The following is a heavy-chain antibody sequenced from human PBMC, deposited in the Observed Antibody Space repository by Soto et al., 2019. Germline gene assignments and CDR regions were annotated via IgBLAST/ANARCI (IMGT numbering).Heavy chain of an antibody. CDR2: IYYSGST. CDR3: ARGCTNGGCYIDY. V-gene: IGHV4-59*01. J-gene: IGHJ4*02. D-gene: IGHD2-8*01. CDR1: GGSISSYY. Sequence: SETLSLTCTVSGGSISSYYWSWIRQPPGKGLEWIGYIYYSGSTNYNPSLKSRVTISVDTSKNQFSLKLSSVTAADTAVYYCARGCTNGGCYIDYWGQGTLVTVSS.